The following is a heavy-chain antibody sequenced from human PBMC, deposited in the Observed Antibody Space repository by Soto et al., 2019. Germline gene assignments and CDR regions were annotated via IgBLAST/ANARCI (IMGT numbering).Heavy chain of an antibody. D-gene: IGHD5-12*01. J-gene: IGHJ4*02. V-gene: IGHV3-33*01. CDR2: IWYDGSNT. Sequence: QVQLVESGGGVVQPGRSLRLSCAASGFTFSSYAMHWVRQAPGKGLEWVGFIWYDGSNTFYAESVNGRFTISRDNSKNTVYLQINALRAEDTAVYYCARDFSMVIVAPGYWGQGTLVTVSS. CDR3: ARDFSMVIVAPGY. CDR1: GFTFSSYA.